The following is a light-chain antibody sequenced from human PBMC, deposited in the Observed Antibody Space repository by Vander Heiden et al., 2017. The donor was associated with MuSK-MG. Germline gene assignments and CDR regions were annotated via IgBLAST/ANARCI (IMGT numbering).Light chain of an antibody. CDR1: NSNIGSNI. V-gene: IGLV1-44*01. CDR2: SNN. Sequence: QSVVTQPPSASGTPGQRVTISCSGSNSNIGSNIVNWYPHLPGTAPKLLIYSNNQRPSGVPDRFSGSKYGPSASLAISELQSEDEADYYCAAWDNGLSAWVFGGGTKLTVL. CDR3: AAWDNGLSAWV. J-gene: IGLJ3*02.